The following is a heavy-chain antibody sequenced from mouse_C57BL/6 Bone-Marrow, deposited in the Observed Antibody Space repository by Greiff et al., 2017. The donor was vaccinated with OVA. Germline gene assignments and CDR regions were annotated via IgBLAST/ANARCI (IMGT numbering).Heavy chain of an antibody. CDR2: IWTGGGT. J-gene: IGHJ4*01. CDR1: GFSLTSYA. V-gene: IGHV2-9-1*01. Sequence: VQRVESGPGLVAPSQSLSITCTVSGFSLTSYAISWVRQPPGKGLEWLGVIWTGGGTNYNSALKSRLSISKDNSKSQVFLKMNSLQTDDTARYYCARAYDYLYYAMDYWGQGTSVTVSS. D-gene: IGHD2-4*01. CDR3: ARAYDYLYYAMDY.